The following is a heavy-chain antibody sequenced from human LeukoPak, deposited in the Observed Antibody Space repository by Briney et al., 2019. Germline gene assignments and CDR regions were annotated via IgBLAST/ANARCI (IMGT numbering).Heavy chain of an antibody. CDR1: GDSISSYY. J-gene: IGHJ4*02. CDR3: ARQFGDY. D-gene: IGHD3-10*01. CDR2: IYYRWSN. Sequence: PAETLSLTCTVSGDSISSYYWRWIRQPPGKGLEWIGYIYYRWSNNYNPSLKRRITMSVETYKNKFSLTLSSVTAADTAVYYCARQFGDYWGQGTLVTVSS. V-gene: IGHV4-59*08.